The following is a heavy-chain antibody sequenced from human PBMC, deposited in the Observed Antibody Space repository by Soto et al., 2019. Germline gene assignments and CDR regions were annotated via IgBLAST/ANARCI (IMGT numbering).Heavy chain of an antibody. CDR1: DGSVTGYC. D-gene: IGHD4-4*01. CDR2: IDYNGIA. CDR3: ARGPDYSKVGY. Sequence: QVQLQESGPGLVKPSETLPLTCSVSDGSVTGYCWSWIRQPPGKGLEWIGCIDYNGIAHYNPSLTSRVTMSSDTSNKHFSLKLSSVTTTDTAVYYCARGPDYSKVGYWGQGTLVTVSS. V-gene: IGHV4-59*02. J-gene: IGHJ4*02.